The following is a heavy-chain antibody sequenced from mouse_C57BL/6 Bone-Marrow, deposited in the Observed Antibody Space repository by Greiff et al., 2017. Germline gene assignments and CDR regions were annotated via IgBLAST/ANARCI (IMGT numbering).Heavy chain of an antibody. CDR1: GFNIKDYY. D-gene: IGHD2-2*01. V-gene: IGHV14-2*01. CDR2: IDPEDGET. CDR3: ARAYYSKRLLWLRRAMDY. J-gene: IGHJ4*01. Sequence: VQLKQSGAELVKPGASVKLSCTASGFNIKDYYMHWVKQRTEQGLEWIGRIDPEDGETKYAPKFQGKATITADTSSNTAYLQLSSLTSEDTAVYYCARAYYSKRLLWLRRAMDYWGQGTSVTVSS.